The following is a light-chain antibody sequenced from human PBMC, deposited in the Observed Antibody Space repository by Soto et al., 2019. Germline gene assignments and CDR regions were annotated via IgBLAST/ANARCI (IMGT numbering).Light chain of an antibody. CDR3: KQYGSSGT. V-gene: IGKV3-20*01. Sequence: EIVMTQSPATLSVSPGERATLSCRASQSVSSYLAWYQQKPGQAPRLLIYGASNRATGIQDRFSGSGSGTEFTLTIRRLEPEDFAVYYCKQYGSSGTCGQGTKVDIK. CDR1: QSVSSY. CDR2: GAS. J-gene: IGKJ1*01.